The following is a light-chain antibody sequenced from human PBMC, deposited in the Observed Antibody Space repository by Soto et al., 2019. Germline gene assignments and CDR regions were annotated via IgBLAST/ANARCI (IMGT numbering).Light chain of an antibody. CDR2: GAS. CDR3: QQYNNWRWT. V-gene: IGKV3-15*01. Sequence: IVLTQSPATLSVSPGEGVTLSCRASQSVDNNLAWYQQKSGQAPRLLIYGASTRATGIPGTFSGSGSGTAFTVTISSLQSEDFAFYYCQQYNNWRWTFGQGTMVEIK. J-gene: IGKJ1*01. CDR1: QSVDNN.